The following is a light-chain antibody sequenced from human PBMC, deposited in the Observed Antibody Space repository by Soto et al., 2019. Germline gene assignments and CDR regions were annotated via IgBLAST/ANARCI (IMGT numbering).Light chain of an antibody. J-gene: IGKJ1*01. CDR1: QSIGIW. V-gene: IGKV1-5*03. CDR3: QQYNDYSST. CDR2: KAS. Sequence: IQMTQSPSTLSASVGDRVAITCRASQSIGIWLAWYQKKPGKAPRFLIYKASTLQTGVPSRFSGSGAGTEFTLIISSLQPDDFATYYCQQYNDYSSTFGQGTKVEIK.